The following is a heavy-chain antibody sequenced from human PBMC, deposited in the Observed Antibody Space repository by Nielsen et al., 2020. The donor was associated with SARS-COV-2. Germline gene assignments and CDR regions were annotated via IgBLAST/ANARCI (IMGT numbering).Heavy chain of an antibody. D-gene: IGHD5-18*01. J-gene: IGHJ4*02. CDR2: ISWNSGSI. Sequence: SLKISCAASGFTFDDYAMHWVRQAPGKGLEWVSGISWNSGSIGYADSVKGRFTISRDNAKNSLYLQMNSLRAEDTAVYYCARGYSYGPIDYWGQGTLVTISS. CDR3: ARGYSYGPIDY. CDR1: GFTFDDYA. V-gene: IGHV3-9*01.